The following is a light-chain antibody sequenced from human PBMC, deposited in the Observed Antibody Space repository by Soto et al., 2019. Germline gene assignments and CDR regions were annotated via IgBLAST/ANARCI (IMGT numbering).Light chain of an antibody. J-gene: IGKJ3*01. CDR2: GAS. CDR3: QQRSNWPPGIT. CDR1: QSVSSSY. Sequence: EIVLTQSPGTLSLSPWERATLSCRASQSVSSSYLAWYQQKPGQAPRLLIYGASSRATGIPDRFNGSGSGTDFTLTSSRLEPEDFAVYYGQQRSNWPPGITFGPGTKVDIK. V-gene: IGKV3D-20*02.